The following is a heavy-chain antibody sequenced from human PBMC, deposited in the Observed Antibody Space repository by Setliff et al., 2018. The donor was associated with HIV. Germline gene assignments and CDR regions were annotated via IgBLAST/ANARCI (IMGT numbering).Heavy chain of an antibody. V-gene: IGHV1-3*01. CDR1: GYTFHYYD. CDR2: ITAGKGDT. D-gene: IGHD3-22*01. J-gene: IGHJ4*02. CDR3: GRQVPVPGVAVTPIDY. Sequence: ASVKVSCKASGYTFHYYDIHWVRQAPGQGLEWMGRITAGKGDTKYSQKFQDRVTLTSDMSANTVYMDLTTLRSEDTAVYYCGRQVPVPGVAVTPIDYWGQGTLVTVSS.